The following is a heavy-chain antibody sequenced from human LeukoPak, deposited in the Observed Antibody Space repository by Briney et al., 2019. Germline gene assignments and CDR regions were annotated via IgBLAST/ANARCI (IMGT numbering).Heavy chain of an antibody. CDR2: INPNSGGT. Sequence: ASVKVSCKASGYTFTSYGISWVRQAPGQGLEWMGWINPNSGGTNYAQKFQGRVTMTRDTSISTAYMELSRLRSDDTAVYYCARETTVVISVTNWFDPWGQGTLVTVSS. J-gene: IGHJ5*02. D-gene: IGHD4-23*01. V-gene: IGHV1-2*02. CDR3: ARETTVVISVTNWFDP. CDR1: GYTFTSYG.